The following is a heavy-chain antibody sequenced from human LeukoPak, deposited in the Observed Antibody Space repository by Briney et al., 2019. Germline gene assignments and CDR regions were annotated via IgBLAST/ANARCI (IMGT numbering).Heavy chain of an antibody. J-gene: IGHJ4*02. Sequence: SETLSLTCTVSGGSVSSGSYYWSWIRQPPGKGLEWIGYIYYSGSTNYNPSLKSRVTISVDTSKNQFSLKLSSVTAADTAVYYCARSLYLPIDYWGQGTLVTVSS. V-gene: IGHV4-61*01. CDR3: ARSLYLPIDY. D-gene: IGHD2/OR15-2a*01. CDR1: GGSVSSGSYY. CDR2: IYYSGST.